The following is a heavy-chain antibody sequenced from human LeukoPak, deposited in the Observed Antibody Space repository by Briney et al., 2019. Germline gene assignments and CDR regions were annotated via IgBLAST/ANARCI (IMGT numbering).Heavy chain of an antibody. CDR3: AELGITMIGGV. V-gene: IGHV3-48*04. D-gene: IGHD3-10*02. CDR1: GFTFSSYS. Sequence: PGGSLRLSCAASGFTFSSYSMNWVRQAPGKGLEWVSYISSSGSTIYYADSVKGLFTISRDNAKNSLYLQMNSLRAEDTAVYYCAELGITMIGGVWGKGTTVTISS. J-gene: IGHJ6*04. CDR2: ISSSGSTI.